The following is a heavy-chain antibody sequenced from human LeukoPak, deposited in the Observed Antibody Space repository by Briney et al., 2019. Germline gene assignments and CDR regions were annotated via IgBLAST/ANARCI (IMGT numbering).Heavy chain of an antibody. CDR1: GLTFSSFA. V-gene: IGHV3-30-3*01. CDR3: VRDFRSADY. CDR2: ISYDGSNK. Sequence: GGSLRLSCAASGLTFSSFALHWVRQAPGKGLEWVTIISYDGSNKYYADSVKGRFTISRDNSKNTLYLEMNSLRGEDTAVYYCVRDFRSADYWGQGTLVTVSS. J-gene: IGHJ4*02.